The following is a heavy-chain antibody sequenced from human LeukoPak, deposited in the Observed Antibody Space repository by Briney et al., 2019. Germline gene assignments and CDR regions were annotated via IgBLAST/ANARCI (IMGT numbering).Heavy chain of an antibody. V-gene: IGHV3-23*01. D-gene: IGHD3-16*01. Sequence: PGGSLRLSCAASGFTFSSYAMSWVRQAPGKGLEWVSGISGSGDNTYYADSVKGRFTISKDISKNTLYVQMNSLRAEDTAVYYCATGGNYYYTHWGQGTLVTVSS. CDR1: GFTFSSYA. CDR2: ISGSGDNT. J-gene: IGHJ1*01. CDR3: ATGGNYYYTH.